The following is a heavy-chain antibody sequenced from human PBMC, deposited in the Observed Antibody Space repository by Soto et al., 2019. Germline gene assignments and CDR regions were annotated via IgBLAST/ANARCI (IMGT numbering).Heavy chain of an antibody. CDR2: VSSTGST. V-gene: IGHV4-59*01. D-gene: IGHD2-21*02. Sequence: SETLSLTCTVSGGSLNSYYWTWIRQSPGKGLEWIGYVSSTGSTNHNPSLKSRLTMSLDTSTNEVSLSLTSVTAADAAVYYCARLVSFGGDEDCWGQGIPVTVSS. J-gene: IGHJ4*02. CDR3: ARLVSFGGDEDC. CDR1: GGSLNSYY.